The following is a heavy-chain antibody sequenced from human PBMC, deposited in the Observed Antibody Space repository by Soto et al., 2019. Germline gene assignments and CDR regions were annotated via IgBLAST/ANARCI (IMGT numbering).Heavy chain of an antibody. Sequence: ASVKVSCKASGGTFSSYTISWVRQAPGQGLEWLGWISAYDGNTKYAQILQGRVSMTTDTSTKTAYMELRSLRSDDTAVYYCARGGYYDSSGSRNYYNYGMNVWGQGTTVTVSS. V-gene: IGHV1-18*01. CDR3: ARGGYYDSSGSRNYYNYGMNV. CDR1: GGTFSSYT. J-gene: IGHJ6*02. CDR2: ISAYDGNT. D-gene: IGHD3-22*01.